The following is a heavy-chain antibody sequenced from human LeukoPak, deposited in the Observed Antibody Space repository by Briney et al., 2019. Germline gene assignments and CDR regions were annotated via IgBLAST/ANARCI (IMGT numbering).Heavy chain of an antibody. J-gene: IGHJ4*02. CDR3: ARGREEGYFDY. Sequence: SETLSLTCAVYGGSFSGYYWSWIRQPPGKGLEWIGEINHSGSTNYNPSLKSRVNISVDTSKNQFSLKLSSVTAADTAVYYCARGREEGYFDYWGQGTLVTVSS. CDR1: GGSFSGYY. V-gene: IGHV4-34*01. CDR2: INHSGST.